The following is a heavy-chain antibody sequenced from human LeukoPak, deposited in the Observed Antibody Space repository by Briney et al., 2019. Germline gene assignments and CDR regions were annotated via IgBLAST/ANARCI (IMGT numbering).Heavy chain of an antibody. CDR1: GFSFSNYW. CDR3: VRDATRGGDFDY. J-gene: IGHJ4*02. V-gene: IGHV3-7*01. Sequence: GGSLRLSCAASGFSFSNYWMTWVRQAPGKGPEWVANINEAGNDKYYVGSVTGRFTMSRDHAKNSLYLQMNSLRVEDTAVYYCVRDATRGGDFDYWGQGTLVTVSS. D-gene: IGHD3-16*01. CDR2: INEAGNDK.